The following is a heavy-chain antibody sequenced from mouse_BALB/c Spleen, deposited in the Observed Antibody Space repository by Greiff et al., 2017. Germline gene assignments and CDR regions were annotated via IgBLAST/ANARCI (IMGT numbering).Heavy chain of an antibody. CDR3: ARGPLITTATTYAMDY. CDR2: INSNGGST. D-gene: IGHD1-2*01. Sequence: EVQLVESGGGLVQPGGSLKLSCAASGFTFSSYGMSWVRQTPDKRLELVATINSNGGSTYYPDSVKGRFTISRDNAKNTLYLQMSSLKSEDTAMYYCARGPLITTATTYAMDYWGQGTSVTVSS. CDR1: GFTFSSYG. V-gene: IGHV5-6-3*01. J-gene: IGHJ4*01.